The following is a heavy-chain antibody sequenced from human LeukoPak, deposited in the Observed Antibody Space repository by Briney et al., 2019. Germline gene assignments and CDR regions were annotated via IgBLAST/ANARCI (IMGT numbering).Heavy chain of an antibody. CDR2: ISPGDSDT. Sequence: PGESLKISCKGSGYSFTTHWIGWARQVPGKGLEWMGIISPGDSDTTYSPSFQGQVTISADKSINTAYLQWSSLKASDTAMYYCARLGGSNSPLDDWGQGTLVTVSS. CDR3: ARLGGSNSPLDD. V-gene: IGHV5-51*01. CDR1: GYSFTTHW. D-gene: IGHD2-15*01. J-gene: IGHJ4*02.